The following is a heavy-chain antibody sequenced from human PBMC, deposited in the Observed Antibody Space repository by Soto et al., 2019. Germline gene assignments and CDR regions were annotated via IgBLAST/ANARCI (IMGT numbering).Heavy chain of an antibody. CDR1: GGSISSYY. CDR2: IYYSGST. CDR3: ARERSNCSGGSCYLGWFDP. J-gene: IGHJ5*02. V-gene: IGHV4-59*01. D-gene: IGHD2-15*01. Sequence: ETLSLTCTVSGGSISSYYWSWIRQPPGKGLEWIGYIYYSGSTNYNPSLKSRVTISVDTSKNQFSLKLSSVTAADTAVYYCARERSNCSGGSCYLGWFDPWGQGTWSPSPQ.